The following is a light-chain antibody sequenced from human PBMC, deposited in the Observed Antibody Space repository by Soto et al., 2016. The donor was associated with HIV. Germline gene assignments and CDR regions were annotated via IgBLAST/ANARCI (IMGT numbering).Light chain of an antibody. J-gene: IGLJ1*01. CDR1: NIGSTS. Sequence: SYELTQPPSVSVAPGTTATITCGGNNIGSTSVHWYRQRPGQAPVLVVYDDSDRPSGIPERFSGSNSGNTATLTITRVEAGDEADYYCQVWDTSSDHLYVFGPGTKVTVL. V-gene: IGLV3-21*03. CDR2: DDS. CDR3: QVWDTSSDHLYV.